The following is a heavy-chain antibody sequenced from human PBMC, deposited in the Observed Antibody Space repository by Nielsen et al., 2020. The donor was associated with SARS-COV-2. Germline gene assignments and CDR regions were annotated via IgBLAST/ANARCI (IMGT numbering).Heavy chain of an antibody. Sequence: GGSLRLSCAASGFTFSSYGMNWVRQAPGKGLEWVSSISSSSSYIYYADSVKGRFTISRDNAKNSLYLQMNSLRAEDTAVYYCARDHGDHTYYYYGMDVWGQGTTVTVSS. J-gene: IGHJ6*02. V-gene: IGHV3-21*01. CDR3: ARDHGDHTYYYYGMDV. D-gene: IGHD4-17*01. CDR1: GFTFSSYG. CDR2: ISSSSSYI.